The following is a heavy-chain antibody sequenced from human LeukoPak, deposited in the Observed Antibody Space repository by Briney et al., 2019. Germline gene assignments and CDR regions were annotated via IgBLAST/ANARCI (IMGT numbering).Heavy chain of an antibody. CDR1: GDSISQSNYY. CDR2: IYSSGST. V-gene: IGHV4-39*01. J-gene: IGHJ4*02. D-gene: IGHD2-15*01. CDR3: ARAPVGYCSGGTCKRYFDY. Sequence: PSETLSLTCTVSGDSISQSNYYWGWLRQPPGKALEWLGSIYSSGSTYYDSLLKSRITLSADMSKNQFSLKVTSVTAADTAVYYCARAPVGYCSGGTCKRYFDYWGQGTLVTVSS.